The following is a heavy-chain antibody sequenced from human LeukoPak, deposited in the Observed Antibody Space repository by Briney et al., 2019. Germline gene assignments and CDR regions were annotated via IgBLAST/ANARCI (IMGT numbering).Heavy chain of an antibody. CDR3: ARARTYYYDSSGYYPPDY. V-gene: IGHV3-66*01. J-gene: IGHJ4*02. D-gene: IGHD3-22*01. CDR1: GIIVSSNY. CDR2: IYNTGST. Sequence: GGSLRLSCAASGIIVSSNYMSWVLQAPGKGLEWVSVIYNTGSTYYADSVKGRFTISRDTSKNTLYLQMNSLRAEDTAVYYCARARTYYYDSSGYYPPDYWGQGTLVTVSS.